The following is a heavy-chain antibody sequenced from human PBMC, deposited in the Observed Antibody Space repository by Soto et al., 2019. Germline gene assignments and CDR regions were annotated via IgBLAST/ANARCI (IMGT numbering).Heavy chain of an antibody. CDR2: ISAYNGNT. D-gene: IGHD4-17*01. V-gene: IGHV1-18*01. Sequence: ASVKVSCKASGYTFTSYGLSWVRQAPGQGLEWMGWISAYNGNTNYAQKLQGRVTMTTDTSTSTAYMELRSLRSDDTAVYYCARDSGYGDYEAFVDVWGQGTTVTVSS. CDR1: GYTFTSYG. J-gene: IGHJ6*02. CDR3: ARDSGYGDYEAFVDV.